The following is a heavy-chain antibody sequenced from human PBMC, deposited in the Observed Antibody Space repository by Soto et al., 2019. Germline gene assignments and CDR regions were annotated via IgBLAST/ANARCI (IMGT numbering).Heavy chain of an antibody. Sequence: PSETLSLTCTVSGGSISSNYWTWIRQPPGKGLEWIGYVYNSGSTNYNPSLKSRVTISEDTSKSQFSLKVNSMTAADTAVYYCARYRREAVAGYTLDNWGQGTLVTVSS. D-gene: IGHD6-13*01. CDR1: GGSISSNY. CDR2: VYNSGST. V-gene: IGHV4-59*01. J-gene: IGHJ4*02. CDR3: ARYRREAVAGYTLDN.